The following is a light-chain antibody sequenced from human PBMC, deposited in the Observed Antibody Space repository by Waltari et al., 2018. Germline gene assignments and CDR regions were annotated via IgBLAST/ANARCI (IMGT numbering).Light chain of an antibody. V-gene: IGKV1-NL1*01. CDR2: AAS. Sequence: DIQMTQSQSSLSASVGDRVTITCRASQGISNSLAWYQQKPGKAPKLLLYAASRLESGVPSRFSGSGSGTDYTLTISSLQPEDFATYYCQQYYSTRTFGQVTKVEIK. CDR3: QQYYSTRT. J-gene: IGKJ1*01. CDR1: QGISNS.